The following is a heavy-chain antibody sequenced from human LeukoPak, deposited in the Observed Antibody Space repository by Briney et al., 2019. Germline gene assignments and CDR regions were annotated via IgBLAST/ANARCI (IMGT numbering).Heavy chain of an antibody. D-gene: IGHD3-10*01. J-gene: IGHJ6*04. CDR2: MSHNRGT. CDR1: GHSISTGYY. V-gene: IGHV4-38-2*01. CDR3: ASYYASGVSAYNYYGMDV. Sequence: SETLSLTCAVSGHSISTGYYWGWIRQPPGKGLEWIGSMSHNRGTYYNPSLKSRVTISIDTSKNQISLRLTSVIAADTAVYYCASYYASGVSAYNYYGMDVWGKGTTVTVSS.